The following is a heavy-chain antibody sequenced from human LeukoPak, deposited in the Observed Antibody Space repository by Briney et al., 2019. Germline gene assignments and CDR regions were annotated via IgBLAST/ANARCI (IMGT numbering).Heavy chain of an antibody. CDR1: GGTFSSYA. CDR3: ARGNTSHCYTRGFDCYYYGMDV. Sequence: GASVKVSCKASGGTFSSYAISWVRQAPGQGLEWMGRIIPIFGIANYAQKFQGRVTITADKSTSTAYMELSGLRSEDTAVYYCARGNTSHCYTRGFDCYYYGMDVWGQGTTVTVSS. CDR2: IIPIFGIA. J-gene: IGHJ6*02. V-gene: IGHV1-69*04. D-gene: IGHD2-2*02.